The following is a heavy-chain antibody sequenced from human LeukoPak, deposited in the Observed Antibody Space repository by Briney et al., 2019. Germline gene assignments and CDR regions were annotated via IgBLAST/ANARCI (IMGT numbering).Heavy chain of an antibody. V-gene: IGHV4-59*01. CDR3: ARVGGGAGNYDFWSGYNLGFPPYYYYMDV. Sequence: SETLSLTCTVSGGSISSYYWSWIRQPPGKGLEWIGYIYYSGSTNYNPSLKSRVTISVDTSKNQFSLKLSSVTAADTAVYYCARVGGGAGNYDFWSGYNLGFPPYYYYMDVWGKGTTVTVSS. J-gene: IGHJ6*03. CDR2: IYYSGST. CDR1: GGSISSYY. D-gene: IGHD3-3*01.